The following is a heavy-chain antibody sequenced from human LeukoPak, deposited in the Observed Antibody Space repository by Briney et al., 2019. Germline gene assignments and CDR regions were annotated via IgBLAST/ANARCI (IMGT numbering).Heavy chain of an antibody. CDR1: GGSFSNNY. CDR2: INHSGST. CDR3: ARGRSSIRYLDL. D-gene: IGHD6-13*01. Sequence: SETLSLACAVYGGSFSNNYWNWIRKPPGTGLEWIGEINHSGSTNYNPSLKSRVTISVDTSKNQFSLKLSSVTAADTAVYYCARGRSSIRYLDLWGRGTLVTVSS. V-gene: IGHV4-34*01. J-gene: IGHJ2*01.